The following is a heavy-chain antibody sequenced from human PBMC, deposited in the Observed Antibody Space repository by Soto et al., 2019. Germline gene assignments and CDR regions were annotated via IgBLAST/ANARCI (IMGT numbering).Heavy chain of an antibody. Sequence: QVQLVESGGGVVQPVRSLRLSCAASGFTFRSYGMHWVRQAPGKGLEWVAVIWYDGSNKYYADSVKGRFTISRDNSKNTLYLQMNSLRAEDTAAYYCARDLGQKVDDAFDIWGQGTMVTVSS. CDR2: IWYDGSNK. CDR3: ARDLGQKVDDAFDI. J-gene: IGHJ3*02. CDR1: GFTFRSYG. V-gene: IGHV3-33*01.